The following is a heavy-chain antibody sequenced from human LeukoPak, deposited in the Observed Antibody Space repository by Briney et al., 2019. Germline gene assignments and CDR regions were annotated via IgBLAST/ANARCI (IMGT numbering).Heavy chain of an antibody. CDR2: IYYSGST. Sequence: ASKTLSLTCTVSGGSISSSSYYWGWIRQPPGKGLEWIGSIYYSGSTYYNPSLKSRVTISVDTSKNQFSLKLSSVTAADTAVYYCARARYCSSTSCYTQWFDPWGQGTLVTVSS. D-gene: IGHD2-2*02. CDR1: GGSISSSSYY. V-gene: IGHV4-39*07. J-gene: IGHJ5*02. CDR3: ARARYCSSTSCYTQWFDP.